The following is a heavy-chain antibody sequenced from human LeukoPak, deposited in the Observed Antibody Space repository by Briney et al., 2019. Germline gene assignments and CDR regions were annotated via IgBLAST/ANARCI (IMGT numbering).Heavy chain of an antibody. CDR2: ISSSSSYI. J-gene: IGHJ5*02. D-gene: IGHD6-13*01. Sequence: GGSLRLSCAASGFTFSSYSMNWVRQAPEKGLEWVSSISSSSSYIYYADSVKGRFTISRDNAKNSLYLQMNSLRAEDTAVYYCARAAAYNWFDPWGQGTLVTVSS. CDR3: ARAAAYNWFDP. CDR1: GFTFSSYS. V-gene: IGHV3-21*01.